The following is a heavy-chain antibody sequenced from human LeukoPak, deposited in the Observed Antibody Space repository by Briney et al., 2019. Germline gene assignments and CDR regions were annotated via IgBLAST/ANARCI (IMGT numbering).Heavy chain of an antibody. Sequence: PGGSLRLSCAASGLTFSDYYMSWIRQAPGKGLEWVSYISSGGSTIYYADSVKGRFAISRDNSKNTLYLQMNSLRAEDTAVYYCAPPLAYFDYWGQGTLVTVSS. V-gene: IGHV3-11*01. D-gene: IGHD3-16*01. CDR1: GLTFSDYY. J-gene: IGHJ4*02. CDR3: APPLAYFDY. CDR2: ISSGGSTI.